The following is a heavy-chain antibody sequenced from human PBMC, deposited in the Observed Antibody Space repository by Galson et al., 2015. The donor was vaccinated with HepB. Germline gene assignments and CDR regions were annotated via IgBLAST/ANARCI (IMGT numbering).Heavy chain of an antibody. CDR3: ARDRGGIYGGNYAYYYYGMDV. CDR2: INTNTGNP. V-gene: IGHV7-4-1*02. J-gene: IGHJ6*02. D-gene: IGHD4-23*01. CDR1: GYTFTSYG. Sequence: SVKVSCKASGYTFTSYGISWVRQAPGQGLEWMGWINTNTGNPTYAQGFTGRFVFSLDTSVSTAYLQISSLKAEDTALYYCARDRGGIYGGNYAYYYYGMDVWGQGTTVTVSS.